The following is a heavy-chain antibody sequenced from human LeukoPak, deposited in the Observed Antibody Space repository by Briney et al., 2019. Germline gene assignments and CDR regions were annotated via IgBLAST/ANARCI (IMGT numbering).Heavy chain of an antibody. Sequence: SETLSLTCTVSGGSISSYYWSWIRQSPGKGLEWIGYIYYSGSTYYNPSLKSRVTISVDTSKNQFSLKLSSVTAADTAVYYCARGRGYSYRAFDIWGQGTMVTVSS. J-gene: IGHJ3*02. D-gene: IGHD5-18*01. CDR2: IYYSGST. CDR1: GGSISSYY. V-gene: IGHV4-59*12. CDR3: ARGRGYSYRAFDI.